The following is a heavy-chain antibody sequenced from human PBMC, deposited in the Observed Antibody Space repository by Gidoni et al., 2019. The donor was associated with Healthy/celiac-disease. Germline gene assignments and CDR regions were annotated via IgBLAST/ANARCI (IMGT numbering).Heavy chain of an antibody. J-gene: IGHJ4*02. CDR2: MNPNSGNT. CDR3: ARLGPEYYFDY. Sequence: VQLVQSGAQVPKHGSSVKVSCKASGYTFTRYAINWVRPATGQGLEWMGWMNPNSGNTGYAQKFQGRVTMTRNTSISTAYMELSSLRSEDTAVYYCARLGPEYYFDYWGQGTLVTVSS. CDR1: GYTFTRYA. V-gene: IGHV1-8*01.